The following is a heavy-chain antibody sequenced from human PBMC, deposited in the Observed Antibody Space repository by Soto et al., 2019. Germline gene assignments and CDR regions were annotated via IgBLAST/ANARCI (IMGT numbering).Heavy chain of an antibody. Sequence: GGSLRLSCAASGFTFSSYGLHWVRQATGKGLEWVAVIWYDGSNKYYADSVKGRFTISRDNSKNTLYLQMNSLRDEDTAVYYCARGLYSSSTGELAYWGQGTLVTVSS. CDR2: IWYDGSNK. D-gene: IGHD6-19*01. J-gene: IGHJ4*02. CDR3: ARGLYSSSTGELAY. CDR1: GFTFSSYG. V-gene: IGHV3-33*08.